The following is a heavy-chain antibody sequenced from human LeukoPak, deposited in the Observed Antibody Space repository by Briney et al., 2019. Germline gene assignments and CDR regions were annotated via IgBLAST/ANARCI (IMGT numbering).Heavy chain of an antibody. D-gene: IGHD5-18*01. Sequence: PSETLSLTCTVSGGSISSGSYYWSWIRQPAGKGLEWIGRIYTSGSTNYNPSLKSRVTISVDTSKNQFSLKLSSVTAADTAVYYCARVGGYSYGYSYYYYYMDVWGKGTTVTVSS. J-gene: IGHJ6*03. CDR2: IYTSGST. CDR3: ARVGGYSYGYSYYYYYMDV. V-gene: IGHV4-61*02. CDR1: GGSISSGSYY.